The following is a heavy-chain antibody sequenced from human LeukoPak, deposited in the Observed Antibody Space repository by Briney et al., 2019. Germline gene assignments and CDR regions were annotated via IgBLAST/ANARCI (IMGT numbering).Heavy chain of an antibody. V-gene: IGHV1-2*02. D-gene: IGHD6-19*01. Sequence: ASVKVSCKASGYTFTGYYMHWVRQAPGQGLEWMGWINPNSGGTNYAQKFQGRVTMTRDTSISTAYMELSRLRSDDTAVYYCARAAPGGYSSGWHDAFDIWGQGTMVTVSS. CDR2: INPNSGGT. CDR3: ARAAPGGYSSGWHDAFDI. CDR1: GYTFTGYY. J-gene: IGHJ3*02.